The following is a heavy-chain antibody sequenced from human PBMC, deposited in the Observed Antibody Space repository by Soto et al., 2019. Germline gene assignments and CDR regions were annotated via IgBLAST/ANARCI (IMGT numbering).Heavy chain of an antibody. CDR2: ISGSGGST. D-gene: IGHD2-2*03. V-gene: IGHV3-23*01. Sequence: EVQLLESGGGLVQPGGSLRPSCAPFGFTFSSYAMGGVRQVPGKGLEWVSAISGSGGSTYYADSVKGRFTISRDNSKTTLYLQMNSLTAEDTAVYYCAKEGGYCSSTSCYGRVYYWGQGTLVTVSS. CDR1: GFTFSSYA. J-gene: IGHJ4*02. CDR3: AKEGGYCSSTSCYGRVYY.